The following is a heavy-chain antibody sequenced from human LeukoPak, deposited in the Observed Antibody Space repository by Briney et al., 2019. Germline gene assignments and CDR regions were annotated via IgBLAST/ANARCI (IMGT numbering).Heavy chain of an antibody. J-gene: IGHJ4*02. CDR1: GYTFTGYY. Sequence: ASVKVSCKASGYTFTGYYIFWLRQAPGQGLEWMGRINPNGGGTNYAQKFQGRVTMTRDTSITTAYMELSSLRSDDTAVYYCARDLPSPGISVADDYWGQGTLVTVSS. CDR3: ARDLPSPGISVADDY. D-gene: IGHD6-19*01. CDR2: INPNGGGT. V-gene: IGHV1-2*06.